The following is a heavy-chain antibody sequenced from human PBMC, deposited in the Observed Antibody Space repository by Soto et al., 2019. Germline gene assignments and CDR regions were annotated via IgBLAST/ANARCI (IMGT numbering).Heavy chain of an antibody. Sequence: PGGSLRLSCAASGFTFSSYGMHWVRQAPGKGLEWVAVIWYDGSNKYYADSVKGRFTISRDNSKNTLYLQMNSLRAEDTAVYYCARDFLRAPFWSGYSFDYWGQGTLVTVSS. CDR2: IWYDGSNK. CDR3: ARDFLRAPFWSGYSFDY. CDR1: GFTFSSYG. V-gene: IGHV3-33*01. D-gene: IGHD3-3*01. J-gene: IGHJ4*02.